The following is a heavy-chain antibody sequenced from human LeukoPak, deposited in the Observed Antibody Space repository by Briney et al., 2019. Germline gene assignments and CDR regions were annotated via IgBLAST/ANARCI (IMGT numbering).Heavy chain of an antibody. CDR3: VRDFRSADY. V-gene: IGHV3-74*01. CDR2: ICPDGTVT. J-gene: IGHJ4*02. Sequence: GGSLRLSCAASGFSFSTYCMHWVRQAPGKGPMWVSRICPDGTVTNYADSVKARFSISRDNARNTVYLQMNSLRAEDTAVYYCVRDFRSADYWGQGTLVTVSS. CDR1: GFSFSTYC.